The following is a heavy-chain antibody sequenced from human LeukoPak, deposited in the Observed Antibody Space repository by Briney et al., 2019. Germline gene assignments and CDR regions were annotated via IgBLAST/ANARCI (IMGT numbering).Heavy chain of an antibody. CDR1: GGSFTSSNW. CDR3: AREGTSSGWPLDY. CDR2: IYYSGST. D-gene: IGHD6-19*01. Sequence: PSETLSLTCTVSGGSFTSSNWWTWVRQPPGKGLEWIGYIYYSGSTYYNPSLKSRVTISVDTSKNQFSLKLSSVTAADTAVYYCAREGTSSGWPLDYWGQGTLVTVSS. V-gene: IGHV4-30-4*01. J-gene: IGHJ4*02.